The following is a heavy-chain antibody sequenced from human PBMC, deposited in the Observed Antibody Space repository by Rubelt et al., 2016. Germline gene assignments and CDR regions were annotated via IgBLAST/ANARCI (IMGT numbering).Heavy chain of an antibody. Sequence: VRQAPGKGLEWVSAISGSGGSTYYADSVKGRFTISRDNSKNTLYLQMNSLRAEDTAVYYCAKDLGDGDYVDCSDYWGQGTLVTVSS. J-gene: IGHJ4*02. CDR3: AKDLGDGDYVDCSDY. D-gene: IGHD4-17*01. CDR2: ISGSGGST. V-gene: IGHV3-23*01.